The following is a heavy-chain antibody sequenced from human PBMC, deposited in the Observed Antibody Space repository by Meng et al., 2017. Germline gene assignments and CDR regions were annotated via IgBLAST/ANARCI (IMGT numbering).Heavy chain of an antibody. Sequence: ASVKVSCKASGYTFTSYDINWVRQATGQGREWMGWMNPNSGNTGYAQKFQGRVTITRNTSISTAYMELSSLRSEDTAVYYCARVRYYYDSSGYYNASFDYWGQGTRVTGSS. CDR2: MNPNSGNT. CDR3: ARVRYYYDSSGYYNASFDY. J-gene: IGHJ4*02. V-gene: IGHV1-8*03. CDR1: GYTFTSYD. D-gene: IGHD3-22*01.